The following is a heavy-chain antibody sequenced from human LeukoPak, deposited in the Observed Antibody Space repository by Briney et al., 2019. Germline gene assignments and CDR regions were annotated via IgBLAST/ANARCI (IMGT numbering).Heavy chain of an antibody. CDR1: GFTFSRYW. Sequence: GGSLRLSCAVSGFTFSRYWMSWVRQAPGKGLEWVANIKEDGSEKYYVDSVKGRFTISRDNAKNSLYLQMNSLRAEDTAVYYCARAARPAGVAANVQSNWGQGTLVTVSS. J-gene: IGHJ4*02. CDR2: IKEDGSEK. D-gene: IGHD6-13*01. CDR3: ARAARPAGVAANVQSN. V-gene: IGHV3-7*01.